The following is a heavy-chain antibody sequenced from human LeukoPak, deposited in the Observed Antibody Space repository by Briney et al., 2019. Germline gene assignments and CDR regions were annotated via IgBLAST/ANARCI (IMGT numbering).Heavy chain of an antibody. CDR3: ARGTRHYVWGSYRSYCFDY. CDR1: GGSFSGYY. J-gene: IGHJ4*02. Sequence: NPSETLSLTCAVYGGSFSGYYWSWIRQPPDKGLEWIGEINHSGSTNYNPSLKSRVTISVDTSKNQFSLKLSSVTAADTAVYYCARGTRHYVWGSYRSYCFDYWGQGTLVTVSS. CDR2: INHSGST. D-gene: IGHD3-16*02. V-gene: IGHV4-34*01.